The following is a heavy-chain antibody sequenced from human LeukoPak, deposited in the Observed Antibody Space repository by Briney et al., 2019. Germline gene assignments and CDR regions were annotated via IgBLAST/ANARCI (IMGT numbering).Heavy chain of an antibody. J-gene: IGHJ4*02. CDR2: IWDDGNNK. CDR1: GFTFSSHG. D-gene: IGHD5-18*01. V-gene: IGHV3-33*01. CDR3: ARDLAFSGDTAMVH. Sequence: GGPLTLSCTASGFTFSSHGVHWVRQAPGKGLEWVAVIWDDGNNKYYADSVKGRFTTSRDNSKNTLYLQMNSLRVEDTAMYYCARDLAFSGDTAMVHWGQGTLVTVSS.